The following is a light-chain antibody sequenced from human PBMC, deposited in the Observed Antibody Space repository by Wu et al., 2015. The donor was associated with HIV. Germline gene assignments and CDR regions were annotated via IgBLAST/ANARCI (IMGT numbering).Light chain of an antibody. CDR1: QSVTNNY. J-gene: IGKJ4*01. CDR3: QQYAKSFT. V-gene: IGKV3-20*01. CDR2: ETS. Sequence: IVLTQSPGTLSLTPGDRAILSCRASQSVTNNYVAWYQQKPGHSSRLVIFETSNRASGIPDRFSASGSGTDFMLTIDRLEPEDFAVYYCQQYAKSFTFGGGTTVEIK.